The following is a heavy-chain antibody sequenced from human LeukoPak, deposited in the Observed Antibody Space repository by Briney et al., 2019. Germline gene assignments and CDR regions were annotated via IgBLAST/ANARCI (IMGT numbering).Heavy chain of an antibody. Sequence: PGGSLRLSCADSGFTFSSYSMNGVRQAPGKGLVWVSRINSDGSSTSYADSVKGRFTISRDNAKNTLCLQMNSLRAQDTAVYKCATGIGTYQVDAFDIWGQGTTVTVSS. D-gene: IGHD1-26*01. V-gene: IGHV3-74*01. CDR2: INSDGSST. CDR1: GFTFSSYS. CDR3: ATGIGTYQVDAFDI. J-gene: IGHJ3*02.